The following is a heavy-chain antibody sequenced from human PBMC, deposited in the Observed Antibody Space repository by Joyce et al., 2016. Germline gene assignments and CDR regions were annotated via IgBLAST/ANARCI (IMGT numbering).Heavy chain of an antibody. CDR2: LSSSSSDI. J-gene: IGHJ4*02. Sequence: EVQLVESGGGLVKPGGSLRLSCAASGFTFSSYSMSWVRQAPGKGLEWVSSLSSSSSDIKYTASVKGRFTISRDNAKNSLYLQMNSLRVEDTAVYYCARSSDTNGIFDYWGQGTLVTVSS. CDR1: GFTFSSYS. CDR3: ARSSDTNGIFDY. D-gene: IGHD2-8*01. V-gene: IGHV3-21*01.